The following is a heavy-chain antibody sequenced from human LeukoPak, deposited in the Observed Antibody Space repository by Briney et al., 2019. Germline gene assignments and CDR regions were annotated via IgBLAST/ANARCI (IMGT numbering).Heavy chain of an antibody. CDR2: IKQDGSTK. J-gene: IGHJ4*02. D-gene: IGHD1-26*01. Sequence: GGSLRLSCAASGFTFTNSWMAWVRQAPGKGLEWVANIKQDGSTKHYADSLKGRFTISRDNPKNSLYLQMNNLRADDTAVYYCTRDTDGSLDYWGQGILVTVAS. V-gene: IGHV3-7*01. CDR3: TRDTDGSLDY. CDR1: GFTFTNSW.